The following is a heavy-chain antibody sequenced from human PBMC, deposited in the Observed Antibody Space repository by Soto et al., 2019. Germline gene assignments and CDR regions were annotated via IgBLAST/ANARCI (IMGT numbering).Heavy chain of an antibody. CDR2: IYYSGST. V-gene: IGHV4-39*01. J-gene: IGHJ5*02. CDR3: ASPKIAFYNWFDP. Sequence: PSETLSLTYTVPGGSISSSSYYWGWIRQPPGKGLEWIGSIYYSGSTYYNPSLKSRVTISVDTSKNQFSLKLSSVTAADTAVYYCASPKIAFYNWFDPWGQGTLVTVSS. D-gene: IGHD3-3*02. CDR1: GGSISSSSYY.